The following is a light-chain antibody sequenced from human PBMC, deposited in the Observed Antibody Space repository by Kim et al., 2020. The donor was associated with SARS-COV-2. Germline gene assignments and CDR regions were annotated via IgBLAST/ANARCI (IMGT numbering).Light chain of an antibody. J-gene: IGLJ3*02. V-gene: IGLV1-44*01. CDR1: ISNIGSNT. CDR2: GDD. Sequence: PGQGVTIFCSGSISNIGSNTVTWYQQLPGAAPKLLIYGDDLRPPRVPDRFSGSKSGTSASLAISGLQSEDEADYYCATHDESQVVFGGGTQLTVL. CDR3: ATHDESQVV.